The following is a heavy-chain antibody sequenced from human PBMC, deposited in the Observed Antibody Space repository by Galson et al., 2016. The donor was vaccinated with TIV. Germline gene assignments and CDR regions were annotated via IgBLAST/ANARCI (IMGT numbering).Heavy chain of an antibody. D-gene: IGHD5-18*01. CDR1: GYTFNNFG. CDR2: ISTYNGET. Sequence: SVKVSCKASGYTFNNFGVSWVRQASGQGLEWVGWISTYNGETTSAQKFQDRVSLTTDASTNTAFMELRSLRSDDTAVYYCARSGYTYGLIGLPSSYWYFVLRGRGALVTVSS. J-gene: IGHJ2*01. CDR3: ARSGYTYGLIGLPSSYWYFVL. V-gene: IGHV1-18*01.